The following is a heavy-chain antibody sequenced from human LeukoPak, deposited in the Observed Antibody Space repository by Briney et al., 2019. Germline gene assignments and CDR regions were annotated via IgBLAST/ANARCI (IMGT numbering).Heavy chain of an antibody. V-gene: IGHV4-59*01. CDR3: AREVGGGFDP. CDR1: GGSISSYY. D-gene: IGHD3-16*01. CDR2: IYYSGST. Sequence: SETLSLTCTVSGGSISSYYWSWIRQPPGKGLEWIGYIYYSGSTNYNPSLKSRVTISVDTSKNQFSLKLSSVTAADTAAYYCAREVGGGFDPWGQGTLVTVSS. J-gene: IGHJ5*02.